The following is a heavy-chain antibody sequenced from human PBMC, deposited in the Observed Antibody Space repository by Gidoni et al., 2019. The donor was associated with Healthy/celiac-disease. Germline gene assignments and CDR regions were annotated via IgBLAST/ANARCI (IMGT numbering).Heavy chain of an antibody. Sequence: QVQLQESGPGLVKPSETLSLTCTVSGGSISSYYWSWIRQPPGKGLEWIGYIYYSGSTNYNPSLKSRVTISVDTSKNQFSLKLSSVTAADTAVYYCARDHCTNGVCYDYWGQGTLVTVSS. CDR3: ARDHCTNGVCYDY. J-gene: IGHJ4*02. D-gene: IGHD2-8*01. V-gene: IGHV4-59*01. CDR2: IYYSGST. CDR1: GGSISSYY.